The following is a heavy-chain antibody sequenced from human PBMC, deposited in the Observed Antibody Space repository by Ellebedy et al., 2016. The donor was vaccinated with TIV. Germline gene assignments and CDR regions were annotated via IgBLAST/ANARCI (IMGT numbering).Heavy chain of an antibody. CDR3: ARNYGDH. V-gene: IGHV3-7*01. J-gene: IGHJ4*02. Sequence: GESLKISCAVSGFTFSSYWMSWVRQAPGKGLEWVANIKQDGSEIYYVDSVKGRFTISRDNAKNSLYLQMNSLRAEDTAVYYCARNYGDHWGQGTLVTVSS. CDR1: GFTFSSYW. CDR2: IKQDGSEI.